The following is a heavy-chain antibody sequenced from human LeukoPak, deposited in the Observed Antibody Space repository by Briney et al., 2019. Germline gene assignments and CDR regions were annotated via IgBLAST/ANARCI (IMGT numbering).Heavy chain of an antibody. V-gene: IGHV1-18*01. CDR3: ARDRYPTSGSSEFDP. CDR1: GYIFTSYG. D-gene: IGHD3-10*01. J-gene: IGHJ5*02. CDR2: ISAYNGNT. Sequence: ASVKVSCKASGYIFTSYGISWVRQAPGQGLEWMGWISAYNGNTNYAQKLQGRVTMTTDTSTSTAYMELRSLRSGDTAVYYCARDRYPTSGSSEFDPWGQGTLVTVSS.